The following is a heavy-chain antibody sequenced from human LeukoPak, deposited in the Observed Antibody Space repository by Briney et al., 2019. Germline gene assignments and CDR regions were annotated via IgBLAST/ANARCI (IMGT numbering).Heavy chain of an antibody. Sequence: NPSETLSLTCAVYVGSFSGYYWSWIRQPPGKGLEWIGEINHSGSTNYNSSLKSRVTISVDTPKNQFSLKLSSVTAADTAVYYCARGYYGSGSHCCHMDVWGKGTTITVS. CDR2: INHSGST. D-gene: IGHD3-10*01. J-gene: IGHJ6*03. CDR3: ARGYYGSGSHCCHMDV. CDR1: VGSFSGYY. V-gene: IGHV4-34*01.